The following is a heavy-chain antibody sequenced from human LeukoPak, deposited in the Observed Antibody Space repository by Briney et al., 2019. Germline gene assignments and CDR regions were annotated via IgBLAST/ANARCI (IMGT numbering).Heavy chain of an antibody. CDR1: GFSLSTNGVG. CDR2: IYWDDDK. D-gene: IGHD2-21*02. V-gene: IGHV2-5*02. Sequence: SGPTLVNPTQTLTLTCTFSGFSLSTNGVGVGWIRQPPGKALEWLAVIYWDDDKRYSPSLKNRLTITKDTSKKRVVLTMTNMDPVDTATYYCAHMLSVTSYYSDYWGQGTLVTVSS. J-gene: IGHJ4*02. CDR3: AHMLSVTSYYSDY.